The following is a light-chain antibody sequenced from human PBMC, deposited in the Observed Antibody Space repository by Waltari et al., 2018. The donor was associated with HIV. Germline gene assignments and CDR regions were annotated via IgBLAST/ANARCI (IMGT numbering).Light chain of an antibody. CDR1: DVGDKR. Sequence: SYVLPQPPSLSVAPGQTATITCGGSDVGDKRVHWYQQKPGQAPVLVMSFDSDRPSGSPERFSGFNSGNTATLTISRVEAGDEADYYCQVWDGNSDIYVFGTGTKVTVL. V-gene: IGLV3-21*04. CDR3: QVWDGNSDIYV. CDR2: FDS. J-gene: IGLJ1*01.